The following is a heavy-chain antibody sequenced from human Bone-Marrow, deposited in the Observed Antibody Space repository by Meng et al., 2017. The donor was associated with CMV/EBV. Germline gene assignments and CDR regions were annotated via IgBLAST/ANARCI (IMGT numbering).Heavy chain of an antibody. CDR2: INPNSGGT. V-gene: IGHV1-2*02. J-gene: IGHJ5*02. D-gene: IGHD4-11*01. CDR1: EYTFTGYY. Sequence: QVHLVQSGGGGKKPGASLKSSCKASEYTFTGYYMHWVRQAPGQGLEWMGWINPNSGGTNYAQKFQGRVTMTRDTSISTAYMELSRLRSDDTAVYYCARGLQLGWFDPWGQGTLVTVSS. CDR3: ARGLQLGWFDP.